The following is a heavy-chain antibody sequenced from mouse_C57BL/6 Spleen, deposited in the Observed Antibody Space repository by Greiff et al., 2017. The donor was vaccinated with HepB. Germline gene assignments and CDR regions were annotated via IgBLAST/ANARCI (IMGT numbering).Heavy chain of an antibody. Sequence: QVHVKQPGAELVMPGASVKLSCKASGYTFTSYWMHWVKQRPGQGLEWIGEIDPSDSYTNYNQKFKGKSTLTVDKSSSTAYMQLSSLTSEDSAVYYCARDDYYGSSHWYFDVWGTGTTVTVSS. CDR1: GYTFTSYW. CDR3: ARDDYYGSSHWYFDV. V-gene: IGHV1-69*01. CDR2: IDPSDSYT. D-gene: IGHD1-1*01. J-gene: IGHJ1*03.